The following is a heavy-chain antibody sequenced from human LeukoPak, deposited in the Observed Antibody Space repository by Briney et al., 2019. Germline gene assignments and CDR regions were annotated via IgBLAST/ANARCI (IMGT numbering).Heavy chain of an antibody. D-gene: IGHD2-2*02. J-gene: IGHJ6*02. CDR3: ASIRYYYYGMDV. Sequence: GGSLRLSCAASGFTVSSNYKSWVRQAPGKGLEWVSVIYSGGSTYYADSVKGRFTISRDNSKNTLYLQMNSLRAEDTAVYYCASIRYYYYGMDVWGQGTTVTVSS. CDR2: IYSGGST. V-gene: IGHV3-53*01. CDR1: GFTVSSNY.